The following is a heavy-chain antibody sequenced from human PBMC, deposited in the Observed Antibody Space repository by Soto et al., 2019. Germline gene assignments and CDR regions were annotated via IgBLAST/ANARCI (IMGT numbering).Heavy chain of an antibody. CDR2: IYPGDSDP. CDR1: GYRFSSYW. CDR3: ARSRRGAYSSGWYSLSGYYNYGIDV. Sequence: GDSLKISCNASGYRFSSYWIDWVRQMPGTGLVWMGIIYPGDSDPKYSPSLQGQVTISADTSISTAYLQWTSLKASDTAMYYCARSRRGAYSSGWYSLSGYYNYGIDVWGQGT. J-gene: IGHJ6*02. V-gene: IGHV5-51*01. D-gene: IGHD6-19*01.